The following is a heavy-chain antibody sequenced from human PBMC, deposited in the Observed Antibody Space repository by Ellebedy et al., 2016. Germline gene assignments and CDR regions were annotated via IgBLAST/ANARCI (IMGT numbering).Heavy chain of an antibody. CDR3: ARGATGDGGDY. V-gene: IGHV4-34*01. CDR1: GGSFSGYY. D-gene: IGHD7-27*01. Sequence: SETLSLTCAVYGGSFSGYYWSWIRQPPGKGLEWIGEINHSGSTNYNPSLKSRVTISVDTSKNQFSLKLSSVTAADTAVYYCARGATGDGGDYWGQGTLVTVSS. J-gene: IGHJ4*02. CDR2: INHSGST.